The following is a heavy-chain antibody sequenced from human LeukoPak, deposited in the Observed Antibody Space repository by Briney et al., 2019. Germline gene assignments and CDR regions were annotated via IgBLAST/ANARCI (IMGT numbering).Heavy chain of an antibody. CDR2: INPSGGST. CDR3: ARTGDPVNFYYYMDV. J-gene: IGHJ6*03. CDR1: GYTFTGYY. V-gene: IGHV1-46*01. D-gene: IGHD3-10*01. Sequence: ASVKVSCKASGYTFTGYYMHWVRQAPGQGLEWMGIINPSGGSTSYAQKFQGRVTMTRDMSTSTVYMELSSLRSEDTAVYYCARTGDPVNFYYYMDVWGKGTTVTVSS.